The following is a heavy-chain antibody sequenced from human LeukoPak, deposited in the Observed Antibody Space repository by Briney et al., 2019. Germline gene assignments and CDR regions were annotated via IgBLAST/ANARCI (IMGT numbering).Heavy chain of an antibody. V-gene: IGHV3-48*04. J-gene: IGHJ5*02. CDR2: ITSSSSTI. Sequence: PGGSLRLSCAASGFTFSSYSMNWVRQAPGKGLEWLSYITSSSSTIFYADSVKGRFTISRDNAKNSLYLQMNSLRAEDTAVYYCAREDCSGGSCYSGYWFDPWGQGTLVTVSS. D-gene: IGHD2-15*01. CDR3: AREDCSGGSCYSGYWFDP. CDR1: GFTFSSYS.